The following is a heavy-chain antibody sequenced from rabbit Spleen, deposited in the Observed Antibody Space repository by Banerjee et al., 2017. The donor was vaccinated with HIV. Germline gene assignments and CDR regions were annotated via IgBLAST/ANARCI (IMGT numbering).Heavy chain of an antibody. J-gene: IGHJ6*01. V-gene: IGHV1S40*01. CDR1: GFSFSSSDY. CDR2: IDSGSSDFT. Sequence: QSLEESGGDLVKPGASLTLTCTASGFSFSSSDYMCWVRQAPGKGLEWISCIDSGSSDFTYFANWAKGRFTISKTSSTTVTLQMTSLTAADTATYFCARDSASSFSSYGMDLWGQGTLVTVS. CDR3: ARDSASSFSSYGMDL. D-gene: IGHD1-1*01.